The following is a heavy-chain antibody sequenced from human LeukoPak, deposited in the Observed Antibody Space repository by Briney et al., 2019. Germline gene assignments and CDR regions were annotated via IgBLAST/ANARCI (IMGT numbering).Heavy chain of an antibody. CDR1: GYTFTGYY. Sequence: ASVKVSCKASGYTFTGYYMHWVRQAPAQGLEWMGWINPNSGGTNYAQKFQGRVTMTRDTSISTAYMELSSLRSEDTAVYYCARDRYDSSGAFFDYWGQGTLVTVSS. J-gene: IGHJ4*02. CDR2: INPNSGGT. CDR3: ARDRYDSSGAFFDY. D-gene: IGHD3-22*01. V-gene: IGHV1-2*02.